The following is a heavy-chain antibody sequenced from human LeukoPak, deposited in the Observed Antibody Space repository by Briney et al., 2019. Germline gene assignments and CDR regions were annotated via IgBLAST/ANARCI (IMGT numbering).Heavy chain of an antibody. D-gene: IGHD6-6*01. CDR2: ISSNGAIT. CDR1: GFIFSSYA. J-gene: IGHJ4*02. CDR3: ARDGAARNDY. Sequence: GGSLRLSCAASGFIFSSYAMPWVRQAPGRRLEYVSGISSNGAITYYGNSVRGRFTISRDNSESTLYLQMGGLRTEDTAVYYCARDGAARNDYWGQGTLVTVSS. V-gene: IGHV3-64*01.